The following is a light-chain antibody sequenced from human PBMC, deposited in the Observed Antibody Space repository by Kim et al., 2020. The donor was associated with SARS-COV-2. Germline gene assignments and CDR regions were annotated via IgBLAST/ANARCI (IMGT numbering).Light chain of an antibody. CDR1: QTVTSNY. CDR2: GAS. CDR3: QQYGSSPAT. J-gene: IGKJ1*01. V-gene: IGKV3-20*01. Sequence: EIVLTQSPGTLSLSPGERATLSCRASQTVTSNYLAWYQQKPGQAPRLLIYGASSRATGISDRFSGSGSGTDFTLTISRLEPEDFAVYYCQQYGSSPATFGQGNKVDIK.